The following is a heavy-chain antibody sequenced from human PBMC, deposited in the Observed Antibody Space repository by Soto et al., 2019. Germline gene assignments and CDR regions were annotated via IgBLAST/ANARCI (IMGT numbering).Heavy chain of an antibody. Sequence: QVQLVQSGAEVKKPGASVKVSCKASGYTFTSYGISWVRQAPGQGLEWMGWISAYNGNTNYAQKLQGRVTMTTDTSTSTAYMELRSLRSDDTAVYYCARRVDYYDSSGYLEKMEYYYYYYGMDVWGQGTTVTVSS. CDR1: GYTFTSYG. CDR2: ISAYNGNT. CDR3: ARRVDYYDSSGYLEKMEYYYYYYGMDV. J-gene: IGHJ6*02. V-gene: IGHV1-18*01. D-gene: IGHD3-22*01.